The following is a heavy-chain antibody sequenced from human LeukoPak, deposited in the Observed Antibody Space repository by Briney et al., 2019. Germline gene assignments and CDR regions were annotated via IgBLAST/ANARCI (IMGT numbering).Heavy chain of an antibody. CDR2: IYYSGST. CDR3: ARVVADLSTYFDY. Sequence: SETLSLTCTVSGGSISSGDYYWSWIRQPPGKGLEWIGYIYYSGSTYYNPSLKSRVTISVDTSKNQFALKLSSVTAADTAVYYCARVVADLSTYFDYWGQGTLVTVSS. D-gene: IGHD3-16*02. J-gene: IGHJ4*02. CDR1: GGSISSGDYY. V-gene: IGHV4-30-4*08.